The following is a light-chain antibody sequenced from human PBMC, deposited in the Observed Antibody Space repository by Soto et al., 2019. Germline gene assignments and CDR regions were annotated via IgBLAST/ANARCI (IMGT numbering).Light chain of an antibody. CDR1: HDIDNY. CDR2: AAS. V-gene: IGKV1-33*01. J-gene: IGKJ5*01. CDR3: QQYDTRPTMT. Sequence: IPLTQSPSSLSASVGESVTITCRASHDIDNYLNWYQHRPGEAPKLLIYAASYLETGVPTRFSGSGSGTDFSFTVTSLQPEDSATYYCQQYDTRPTMTFGQGTRLEI.